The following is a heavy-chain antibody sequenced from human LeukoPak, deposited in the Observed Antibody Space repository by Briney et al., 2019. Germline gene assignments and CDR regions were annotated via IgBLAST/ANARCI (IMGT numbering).Heavy chain of an antibody. CDR1: GFTFSSYS. V-gene: IGHV3-7*01. D-gene: IGHD3-10*01. CDR3: ASDYYGSGSYSA. J-gene: IGHJ4*02. CDR2: IKQDGSEK. Sequence: PGGSLRLSCAASGFTFSSYSMNWVRQAPGKGLEWVANIKQDGSEKYYVDSVKGRFTISRDNAKNSLYLQMNSLRAEDTAVYYCASDYYGSGSYSAWGQGTLVTVSS.